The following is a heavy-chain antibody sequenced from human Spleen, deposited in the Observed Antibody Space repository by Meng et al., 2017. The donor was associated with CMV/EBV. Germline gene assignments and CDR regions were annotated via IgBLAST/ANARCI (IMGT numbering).Heavy chain of an antibody. CDR1: GFTFSSYG. CDR2: IRYDGTNK. Sequence: GESLKISCAASGFTFSSYGMHWVRQAPGKGLEWVAFIRYDGTNKHYADSVKGRFTISRDNSKNTLYLQMNSLRAEDTAVYYCAKLTGRNLNWFDPWGQGTLVTVSS. J-gene: IGHJ5*02. CDR3: AKLTGRNLNWFDP. V-gene: IGHV3-30*02. D-gene: IGHD1-20*01.